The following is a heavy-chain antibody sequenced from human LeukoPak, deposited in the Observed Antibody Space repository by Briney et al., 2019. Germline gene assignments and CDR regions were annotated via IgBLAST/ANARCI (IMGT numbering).Heavy chain of an antibody. CDR1: GYSISSGYY. D-gene: IGHD3-22*01. J-gene: IGHJ4*02. CDR2: IYHSGST. CDR3: ARDVDSSIFDY. Sequence: TSETLSLTCTVSGYSISSGYYWGWIRQPPGKGLEWIGSIYHSGSTYYNPSLKSRVTISVDTSKNQFSLKLSSVTAADTAVYYCARDVDSSIFDYWGQGTLVTVSS. V-gene: IGHV4-38-2*02.